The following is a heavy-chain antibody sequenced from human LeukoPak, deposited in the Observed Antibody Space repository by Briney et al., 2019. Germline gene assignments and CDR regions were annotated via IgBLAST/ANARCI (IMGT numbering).Heavy chain of an antibody. CDR2: IYYSGST. CDR3: ARQRDTAMVFDAFDI. CDR1: GGSISSYY. V-gene: IGHV4-59*08. D-gene: IGHD5-18*01. J-gene: IGHJ3*02. Sequence: SETLSLTCTVSGGSISSYYWSWIRQPPGKGLEWIGYIYYSGSTNYNPSLKSRVTISVDTSKNQFSLKLSSVTAADTAVYYCARQRDTAMVFDAFDIWGQGTMVTVSS.